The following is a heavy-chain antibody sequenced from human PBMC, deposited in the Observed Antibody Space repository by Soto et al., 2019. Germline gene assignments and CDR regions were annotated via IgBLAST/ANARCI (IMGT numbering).Heavy chain of an antibody. D-gene: IGHD2-15*01. J-gene: IGHJ6*02. CDR3: ARQNSGIGYYYGMDV. Sequence: GESLKISCKGSGYSFTSYWIGWARQMPGKGLEWMGIIYPGDSDTRYSPSFQGQVTISADKSISTAYLQWSSLKASDTAMYYCARQNSGIGYYYGMDVWGQGTTVTVSS. CDR2: IYPGDSDT. V-gene: IGHV5-51*01. CDR1: GYSFTSYW.